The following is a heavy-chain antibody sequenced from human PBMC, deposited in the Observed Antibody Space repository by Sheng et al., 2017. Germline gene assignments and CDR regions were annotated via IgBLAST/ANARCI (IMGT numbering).Heavy chain of an antibody. CDR1: GGSISSYY. CDR2: IYYSGST. CDR3: ARAGSLLWFGESSDAFDI. D-gene: IGHD3-10*01. Sequence: QVQLQESGPGLVKPSETLSLTCTVSGGSISSYYWSWIRQPPGKGLEWIGYIYYSGSTNYNPSLKSRVTISVDTSKNQFSLKLSSVTAADTAVYYCARAGSLLWFGESSDAFDIWAKGQWSPSLQ. V-gene: IGHV4-59*01. J-gene: IGHJ3*02.